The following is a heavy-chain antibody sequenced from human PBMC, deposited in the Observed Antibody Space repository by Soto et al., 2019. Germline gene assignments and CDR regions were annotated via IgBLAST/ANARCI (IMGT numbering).Heavy chain of an antibody. CDR3: ARPYSSSSRYYYYGMDV. CDR2: IYHSGST. V-gene: IGHV4-30-2*01. J-gene: IGHJ6*02. Sequence: SETLSLTCAVSGGSISSGGYSWSWIRQPPGKGLEWIGYIYHSGSTYYNPSLKSRVTISVDRSKNQFSLKLSSVTAADTAVYYCARPYSSSSRYYYYGMDVWGQGTTVTVSS. D-gene: IGHD6-6*01. CDR1: GGSISSGGYS.